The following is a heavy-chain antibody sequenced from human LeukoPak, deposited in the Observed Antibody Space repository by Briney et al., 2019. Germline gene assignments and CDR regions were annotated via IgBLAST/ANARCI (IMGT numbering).Heavy chain of an antibody. CDR3: ARDHYDFWSGYYDY. V-gene: IGHV4-61*05. CDR2: IYYSGST. CDR1: GGSISSSVYY. D-gene: IGHD3-3*01. J-gene: IGHJ4*02. Sequence: SETLSLTCTVSGGSISSSVYYWGWIRQPPGKGLEWIGYIYYSGSTNYNPSLKSRVTISVDTSKNQFSLKLSSVTAADTAVYYCARDHYDFWSGYYDYWGQGTLVTVSS.